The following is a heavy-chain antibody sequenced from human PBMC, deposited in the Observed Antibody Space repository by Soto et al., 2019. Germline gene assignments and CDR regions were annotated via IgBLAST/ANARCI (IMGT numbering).Heavy chain of an antibody. Sequence: ASVKVSCTASGYTFTSYGISWVRQAPGQGLEWMGWISAYNGNTNYAQKLQGRVTMTTDTSTSTAYMELRSLRSDDTAVYYCARDATMVRWSDALDIWGQGTMVTVSS. J-gene: IGHJ3*02. CDR3: ARDATMVRWSDALDI. D-gene: IGHD3-10*01. V-gene: IGHV1-18*01. CDR2: ISAYNGNT. CDR1: GYTFTSYG.